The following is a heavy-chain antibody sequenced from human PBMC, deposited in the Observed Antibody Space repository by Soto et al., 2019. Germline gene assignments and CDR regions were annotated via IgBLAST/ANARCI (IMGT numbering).Heavy chain of an antibody. J-gene: IGHJ4*02. CDR1: GFTFSNYA. CDR2: VNNGGGGT. CDR3: AKERLGRGIDY. V-gene: IGHV3-23*01. D-gene: IGHD3-10*01. Sequence: EVLLLDSGGALVQPGGSLRLSCAASGFTFSNYAMTWVRQAPGKGPEWISTVNNGGGGTYYADSVKGRFTISRDNSKNTLYLQVSSLRAEDTAVYYCAKERLGRGIDYWGQGILVTVSS.